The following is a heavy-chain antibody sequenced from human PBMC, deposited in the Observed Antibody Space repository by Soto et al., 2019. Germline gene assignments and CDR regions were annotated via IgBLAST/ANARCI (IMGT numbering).Heavy chain of an antibody. Sequence: PSETLSLTSAVYCGSCSGYYWSWIRQPPGKGLEWIGEINHSGSTNYNPSLKSRVTISVDTSKNQFSLKLSSVTAADTAVYYCAGGKTYYYGSGSSIAPRYYYYYYGMDVWGQGTTVTVSS. D-gene: IGHD3-10*01. CDR3: AGGKTYYYGSGSSIAPRYYYYYYGMDV. J-gene: IGHJ6*02. V-gene: IGHV4-34*01. CDR2: INHSGST. CDR1: CGSCSGYY.